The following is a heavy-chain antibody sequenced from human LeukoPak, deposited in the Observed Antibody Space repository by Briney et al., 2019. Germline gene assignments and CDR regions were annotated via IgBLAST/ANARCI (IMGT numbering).Heavy chain of an antibody. CDR3: ARGRAPGPDSYYYYYYGMDV. J-gene: IGHJ6*02. Sequence: PSETLSLTCAVSGCSISSGGYSWSWIRQPPGKGLEWIGYIYHSGSTYYNPSLKSRVTISVDRSKNQFSLKLSSVTTADTAVYYCARGRAPGPDSYYYYYYGMDVWGQGTTVTVSS. V-gene: IGHV4-30-2*01. CDR2: IYHSGST. D-gene: IGHD3-3*01. CDR1: GCSISSGGYS.